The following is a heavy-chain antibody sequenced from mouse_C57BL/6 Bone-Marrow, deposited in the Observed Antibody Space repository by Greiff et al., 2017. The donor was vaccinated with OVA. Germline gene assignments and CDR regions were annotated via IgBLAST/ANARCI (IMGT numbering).Heavy chain of an antibody. CDR2: INPSTGGT. Sequence: VHVKQSGPELVKPGASVKISCKASGYSFTGYYMNWVKQSPEKSREWIGEINPSTGGTTYNQKSNAKATLTVDKSSSTDYMQLKSLTSEDYPGYYCERKEYDYDFDYWGQGTTLTVSS. V-gene: IGHV1-42*01. CDR1: GYSFTGYY. CDR3: ERKEYDYDFDY. D-gene: IGHD2-4*01. J-gene: IGHJ2*01.